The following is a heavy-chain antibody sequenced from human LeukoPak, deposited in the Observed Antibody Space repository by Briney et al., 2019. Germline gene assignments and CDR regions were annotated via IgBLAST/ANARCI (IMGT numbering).Heavy chain of an antibody. CDR3: ARGIGTYYDFWSGYPGAAFDI. V-gene: IGHV4-59*01. J-gene: IGHJ3*02. CDR2: LYYSGST. D-gene: IGHD3-3*01. Sequence: PSETLSLTCTVSGGSISSYYWSWIRQRPGKGLEWIGYLYYSGSTNYNPSLKSRVTISVDTSKNQFSLKLSSVTAADTAVYYCARGIGTYYDFWSGYPGAAFDIWGQGTMVTVSS. CDR1: GGSISSYY.